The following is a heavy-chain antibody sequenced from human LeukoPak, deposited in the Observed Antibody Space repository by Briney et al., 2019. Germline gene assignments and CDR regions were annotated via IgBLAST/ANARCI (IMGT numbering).Heavy chain of an antibody. J-gene: IGHJ4*02. D-gene: IGHD2-8*01. V-gene: IGHV1-2*02. CDR3: ARDRRVYGKGYPDY. CDR2: IDPRTGDT. CDR1: GYTFIVYY. Sequence: ASVKVSCKASGYTFIVYYIHWVRQAPGQGLEWMGWIDPRTGDTNYAQQFQGRLTMTRDTSISTAYMELSRLTSDDTAVYYCARDRRVYGKGYPDYWGQGTLVTVSS.